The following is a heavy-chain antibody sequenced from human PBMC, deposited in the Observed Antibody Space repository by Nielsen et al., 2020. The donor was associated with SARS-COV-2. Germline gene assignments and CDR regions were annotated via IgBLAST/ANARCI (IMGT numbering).Heavy chain of an antibody. CDR3: ARSYSSGWYFGVGGTTEFDY. Sequence: SETLSLTCTVSGGSITTYYWSWIRQPPGKGLEWIGYIYYSGSTNYNPSLKSRVTISVDTSKNQFSLKLSSVTAADTAVYYCARSYSSGWYFGVGGTTEFDYWGQGTLVTVSS. D-gene: IGHD6-19*01. CDR2: IYYSGST. CDR1: GGSITTYY. J-gene: IGHJ4*02. V-gene: IGHV4-59*08.